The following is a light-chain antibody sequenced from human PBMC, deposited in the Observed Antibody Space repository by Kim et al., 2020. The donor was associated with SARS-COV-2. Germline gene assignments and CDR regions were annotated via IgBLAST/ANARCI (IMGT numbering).Light chain of an antibody. CDR3: QQYNTYSPT. CDR2: EAS. J-gene: IGKJ1*01. Sequence: DIHMTQSTSTLSASVGDRVTITCRASQNINTWLAWYQQKPGKAPKLLIYEASSLESGVPSRFSGSGSGTNFSLTIRSLQPDDFATYYYQQYNTYSPTFGQGTKVDIK. V-gene: IGKV1-5*01. CDR1: QNINTW.